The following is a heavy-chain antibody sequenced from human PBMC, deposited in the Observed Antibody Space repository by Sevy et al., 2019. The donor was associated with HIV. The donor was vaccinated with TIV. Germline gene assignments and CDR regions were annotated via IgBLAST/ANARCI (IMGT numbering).Heavy chain of an antibody. J-gene: IGHJ6*02. Sequence: ASVKVSCKASGYTFTTYYMHWVRQAPGQGLEWMGIINPSGGGTSYAQKFQGRVTMTRDTSTSTVYLGMSSLRSEDTAVYYGTKYVVVTPIYYSGMDVWGQGTTVTLSS. CDR3: TKYVVVTPIYYSGMDV. V-gene: IGHV1-46*03. D-gene: IGHD3-22*01. CDR1: GYTFTTYY. CDR2: INPSGGGT.